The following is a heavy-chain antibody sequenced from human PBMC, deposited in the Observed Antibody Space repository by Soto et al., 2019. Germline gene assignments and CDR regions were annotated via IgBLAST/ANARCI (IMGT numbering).Heavy chain of an antibody. D-gene: IGHD6-19*01. CDR2: VKSDGSST. Sequence: EVQLVESGGGLVQPGGSLRLSCAASGFTFSSYWMHWVRQAPGKGLVWVSRVKSDGSSTSYADSVKGRFTISSDNAKNTLYLQMNSLREEDTAVYYCARGAKGQWLVDYWGQGTLVTVSS. CDR3: ARGAKGQWLVDY. J-gene: IGHJ4*02. CDR1: GFTFSSYW. V-gene: IGHV3-74*01.